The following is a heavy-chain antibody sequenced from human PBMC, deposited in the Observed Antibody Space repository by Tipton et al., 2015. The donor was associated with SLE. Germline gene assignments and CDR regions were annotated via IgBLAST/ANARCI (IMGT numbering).Heavy chain of an antibody. CDR3: ASRLGYPTYYFDY. D-gene: IGHD5-12*01. J-gene: IGHJ4*02. Sequence: LRLSCAVSGGSISSGGYSWSWIRQPPGKGLEWIGYIYHSGSTYYNPSLKSRVTISVDRSKNQFSLKLSSVTAADTAVYYCASRLGYPTYYFDYWGQGTLVTVSS. CDR1: GGSISSGGYS. V-gene: IGHV4-30-2*01. CDR2: IYHSGST.